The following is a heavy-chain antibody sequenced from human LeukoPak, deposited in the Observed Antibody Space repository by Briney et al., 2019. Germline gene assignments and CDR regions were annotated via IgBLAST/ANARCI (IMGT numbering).Heavy chain of an antibody. V-gene: IGHV4-4*07. CDR2: IYTSGST. Sequence: IPSETLSLTCTVSGGSISSYYWSWIRQPAGKGLEWIGRIYTSGSTNYNPSLKSRVTMSVDTSKNQFSLKLSSVTAADTAVYYCARESDDSRIYYYYYYMDVWGKGTTVTISS. J-gene: IGHJ6*03. D-gene: IGHD3-22*01. CDR3: ARESDDSRIYYYYYYMDV. CDR1: GGSISSYY.